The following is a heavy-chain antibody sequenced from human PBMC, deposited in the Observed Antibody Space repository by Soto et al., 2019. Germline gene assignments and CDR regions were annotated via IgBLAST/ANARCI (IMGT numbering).Heavy chain of an antibody. CDR1: GYTLTELS. CDR2: FDPEDGET. V-gene: IGHV1-24*01. D-gene: IGHD2-15*01. J-gene: IGHJ6*02. CDR3: ATSGRSGGSCYSRHFYYGMDV. Sequence: GASVKVSCKVSGYTLTELSMHWVRQAPGKGLEWMGGFDPEDGETIYAQKFQGRVTMTEDTSTDTAYMELSSLRSEDTAVYYCATSGRSGGSCYSRHFYYGMDVWGPGTTVTVSS.